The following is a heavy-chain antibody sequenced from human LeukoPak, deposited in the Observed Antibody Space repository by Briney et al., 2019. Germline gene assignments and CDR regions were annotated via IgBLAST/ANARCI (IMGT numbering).Heavy chain of an antibody. D-gene: IGHD3-9*01. Sequence: SVKVSCKASGGTFRSYAISWVRQAPGQGLEWMGGIIPIFCTANYAQKFQGRVTITADKSTSTAYMELSSLRSEDTAVYYCASSGFNDILTGPFDYWGQGTLVTVSS. CDR1: GGTFRSYA. V-gene: IGHV1-69*06. J-gene: IGHJ4*02. CDR3: ASSGFNDILTGPFDY. CDR2: IIPIFCTA.